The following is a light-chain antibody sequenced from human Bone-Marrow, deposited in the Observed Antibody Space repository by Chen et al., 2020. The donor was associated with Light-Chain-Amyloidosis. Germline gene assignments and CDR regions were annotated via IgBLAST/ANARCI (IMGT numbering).Light chain of an antibody. Sequence: SSVLTQPSPVSVVSGQTATIACGGNNIGSTSVHWYQQTPGQAPLLVVYDDSDRPSGIPERLSGSNSGNTATLTISRVEAGDEADYYCQVWDRSSDRPVFGGGTKLTVL. CDR3: QVWDRSSDRPV. CDR1: NIGSTS. CDR2: DDS. V-gene: IGLV3-21*02. J-gene: IGLJ3*02.